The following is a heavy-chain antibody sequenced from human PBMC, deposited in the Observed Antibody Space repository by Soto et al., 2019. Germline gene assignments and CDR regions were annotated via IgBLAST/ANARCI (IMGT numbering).Heavy chain of an antibody. V-gene: IGHV3-21*06. CDR2: ISSSSSYT. CDR1: GFTFSSYS. CDR3: ARDFKESQYYYYCMDV. D-gene: IGHD3-10*01. Sequence: EVQLVESGGGLVKPGGSLRLSCVVSGFTFSSYSMNWVRQAPGKGLEWVSSISSSSSYTYYADSVKGRFTISRDNAKNSVYLQMNSLRAEDTAVYYCARDFKESQYYYYCMDVWGKGTTVTVSS. J-gene: IGHJ6*03.